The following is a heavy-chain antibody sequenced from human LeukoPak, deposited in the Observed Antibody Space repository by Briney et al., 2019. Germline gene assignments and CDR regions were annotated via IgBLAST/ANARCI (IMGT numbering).Heavy chain of an antibody. J-gene: IGHJ4*02. CDR2: ISRGSRTI. V-gene: IGHV3-48*01. D-gene: IGHD3-3*01. CDR1: GFAFSDYS. CDR3: ARSARLMKGVVEVTALDD. Sequence: GGSLRLSCAASGFAFSDYSMNWVRQAPGKGLEWLSNISRGSRTIYYADSVKGRFTISRDNAKNSLYLQMNSLRAEDTAVYYCARSARLMKGVVEVTALDDWGQGTLVIVSS.